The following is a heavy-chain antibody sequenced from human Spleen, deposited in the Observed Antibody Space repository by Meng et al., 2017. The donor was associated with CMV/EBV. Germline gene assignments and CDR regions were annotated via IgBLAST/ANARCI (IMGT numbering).Heavy chain of an antibody. Sequence: ISSSSYYWGWIRQPPGKGLEWIGSIYYSGSTYYNPSLKSRVTISVDTSKNQFSLKLSSVTAADTAVYYCARHVLGYCSSTSCSTPDYWGQGTPVTVSS. D-gene: IGHD2-2*01. CDR1: ISSSSYY. CDR2: IYYSGST. V-gene: IGHV4-39*01. J-gene: IGHJ4*02. CDR3: ARHVLGYCSSTSCSTPDY.